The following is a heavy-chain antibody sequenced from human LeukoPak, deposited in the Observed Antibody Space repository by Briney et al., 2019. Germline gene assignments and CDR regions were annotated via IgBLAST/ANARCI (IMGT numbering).Heavy chain of an antibody. CDR1: GFTFSDHY. V-gene: IGHV3-72*01. CDR2: FRNRARSYTT. J-gene: IGHJ3*02. D-gene: IGHD3-22*01. CDR3: ARVGNYYANRAFASDAFDI. Sequence: GGSLRLSCAASGFTFSDHYMDWVRQAPGKVLQWVARFRNRARSYTTQYAPSVRDRFTISRDDTENSLFLQMNSLNTEDTAVYFCARVGNYYANRAFASDAFDIWGQGTMVTVAS.